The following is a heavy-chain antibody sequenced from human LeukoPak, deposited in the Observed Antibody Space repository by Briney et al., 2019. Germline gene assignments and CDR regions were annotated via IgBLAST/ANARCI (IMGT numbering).Heavy chain of an antibody. CDR2: ISGIVDNT. CDR1: VFTFMSYA. V-gene: IGHV3-23*01. CDR3: AKGLKFCGGSNCLIDAFDI. J-gene: IGHJ3*02. D-gene: IGHD2-21*01. Sequence: GGSLRLSPAASVFTFMSYATNWVPQAPQKGPERVSAISGIVDNTFSPDSVKGRCTISRYNSKYTVYLQRNRLQAEDTGAYYCAKGLKFCGGSNCLIDAFDIWGQGTKVTPSS.